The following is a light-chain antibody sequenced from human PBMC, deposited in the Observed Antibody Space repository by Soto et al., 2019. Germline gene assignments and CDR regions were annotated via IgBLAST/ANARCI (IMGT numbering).Light chain of an antibody. Sequence: DIQLTQSPSFLSASVGDRVTITCRASQGISTYLAWYQQKSGKAPKLLIYVASTLQSGVPSRFSDSGSGTEFTVTISSLQPEDLAIYYCQQLYSYPYTFGQGTKLEI. CDR1: QGISTY. CDR2: VAS. J-gene: IGKJ2*01. CDR3: QQLYSYPYT. V-gene: IGKV1-9*01.